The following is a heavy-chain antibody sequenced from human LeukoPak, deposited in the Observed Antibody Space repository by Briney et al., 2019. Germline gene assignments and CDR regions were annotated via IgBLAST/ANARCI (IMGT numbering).Heavy chain of an antibody. Sequence: SETLSLTCAVYGGSFSGYYWSWLRQPPGKGLEWIGEINHSGSTNYNPSRKSRVTISVDTSKNQFSLKLSSVTAADTAVYYCARDPRYCSGGSCYSSWFDPWGQGTLVTVSS. CDR3: ARDPRYCSGGSCYSSWFDP. CDR1: GGSFSGYY. J-gene: IGHJ5*02. V-gene: IGHV4-34*01. CDR2: INHSGST. D-gene: IGHD2-15*01.